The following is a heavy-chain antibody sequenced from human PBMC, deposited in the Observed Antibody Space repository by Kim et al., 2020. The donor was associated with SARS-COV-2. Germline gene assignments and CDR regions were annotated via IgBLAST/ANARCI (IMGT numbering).Heavy chain of an antibody. CDR3: ARDNPTSIRMLYYYYGMDV. Sequence: ASVKVSCKASGYTFTSYGISWVRQAPGQGLEWMGWISAYNGNTNYAQKLQGRVTMTTDTSTSTAYMELRSLRSDDTAVYYCARDNPTSIRMLYYYYGMDVWGQGTTVTVSS. CDR1: GYTFTSYG. J-gene: IGHJ6*02. CDR2: ISAYNGNT. D-gene: IGHD2-15*01. V-gene: IGHV1-18*01.